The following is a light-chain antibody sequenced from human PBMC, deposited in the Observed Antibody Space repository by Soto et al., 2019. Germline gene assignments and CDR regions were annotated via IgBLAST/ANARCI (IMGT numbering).Light chain of an antibody. V-gene: IGLV3-1*01. CDR1: KVGDKY. CDR3: QEWDSSTSVV. Sequence: SYELTQPPSVSVSPGQTASITCSGDKVGDKYACWYQQKPGQSPVLVIYQDSKRPSGIPERFSGATSANTATLTISGTQAMDEDDYYCQEWDSSTSVVFGGGTKLTVL. J-gene: IGLJ2*01. CDR2: QDS.